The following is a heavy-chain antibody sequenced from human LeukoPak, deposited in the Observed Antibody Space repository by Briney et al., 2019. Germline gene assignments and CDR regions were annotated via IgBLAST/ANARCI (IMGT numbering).Heavy chain of an antibody. CDR3: AKGPSYGGNSPGQDMDV. D-gene: IGHD4-23*01. J-gene: IGHJ6*03. V-gene: IGHV4-61*02. Sequence: PSQTLSLTCTVSGGSISSGSYYWSWIRQPAGKGLEWIGRIYTSGSTNYNPSLKSRVTISVDTSKNQFSLKLSSVTAADTAVYYCAKGPSYGGNSPGQDMDVWGKGTTVTVSS. CDR2: IYTSGST. CDR1: GGSISSGSYY.